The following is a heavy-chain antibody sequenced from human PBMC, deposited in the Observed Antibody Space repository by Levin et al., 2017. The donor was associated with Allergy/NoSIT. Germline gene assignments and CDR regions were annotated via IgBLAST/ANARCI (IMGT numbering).Heavy chain of an antibody. V-gene: IGHV3-33*01. CDR2: IWYDGSNK. CDR3: ARDRRGWPMNWYFDL. J-gene: IGHJ2*01. Sequence: PGGSLRLSCAASGFTFSSYGMHWVRQAPGKGLEWVAVIWYDGSNKYYADSVKGRFTISRDNSKNTLYLQMNSLRAEDTAVYYCARDRRGWPMNWYFDLWGRGTLVTVSS. D-gene: IGHD6-19*01. CDR1: GFTFSSYG.